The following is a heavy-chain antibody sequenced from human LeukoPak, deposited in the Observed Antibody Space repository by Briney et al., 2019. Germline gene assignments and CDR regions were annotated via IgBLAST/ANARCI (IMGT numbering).Heavy chain of an antibody. J-gene: IGHJ4*02. CDR1: GFTFSYSW. D-gene: IGHD6-6*01. V-gene: IGHV3-7*03. CDR3: ARGLGKGSSDY. CDR2: INQPGSQK. Sequence: PGGSLRLSCVASGFTFSYSWMIWVRQAPGKGLEWVANINQPGSQKYHVDSVKGRFTISRDNARNSLFLQMNSLTADDMAVYYCARGLGKGSSDYWGQGALVTVSS.